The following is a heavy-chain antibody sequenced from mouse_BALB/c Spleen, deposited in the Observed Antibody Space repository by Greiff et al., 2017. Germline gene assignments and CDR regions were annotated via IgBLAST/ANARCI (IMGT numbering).Heavy chain of an antibody. D-gene: IGHD3-3*01. Sequence: QVQLQQSGAELARPGASVKLSCKASGYTFTSYWMQWVKQRPGQGLEWIGAIYPGDGDTRYTQKFKGKATLTADKSSSTAYMQLSSLASEDSAVYYCARGLWESYYFDYWGQGTTLTVSS. CDR3: ARGLWESYYFDY. CDR2: IYPGDGDT. V-gene: IGHV1-87*01. J-gene: IGHJ2*01. CDR1: GYTFTSYW.